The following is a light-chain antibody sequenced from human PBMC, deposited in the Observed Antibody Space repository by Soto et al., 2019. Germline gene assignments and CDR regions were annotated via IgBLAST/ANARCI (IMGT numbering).Light chain of an antibody. CDR3: QQYGNSPLT. V-gene: IGKV1-5*03. CDR1: QTISSW. CDR2: KAS. Sequence: DIQMTQSPSTLSGSVGDRVTITCRASQTISSWLAWYQQKPGKAPKLLIYKASTLKSGVPSRFSGSGSGTEFTLTISRLEPEDFAVYYCQQYGNSPLTFGGGTKVDIK. J-gene: IGKJ4*01.